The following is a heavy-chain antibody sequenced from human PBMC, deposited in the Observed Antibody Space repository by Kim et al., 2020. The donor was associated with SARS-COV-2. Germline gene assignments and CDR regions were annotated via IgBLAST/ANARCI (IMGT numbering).Heavy chain of an antibody. V-gene: IGHV4-61*01. Sequence: SETLSLTCTVSGGSVSSNYHWSWIRQPPGKGLEWIGYINFSGYSSSNPSLRSRVTTSVDSSTNQFSLRLNSVTAADTASYFCAAYLMGGGGIGYWGQGTLVTVSS. CDR1: GGSVSSNYH. D-gene: IGHD2-15*01. CDR3: AAYLMGGGGIGY. J-gene: IGHJ4*02. CDR2: INFSGYS.